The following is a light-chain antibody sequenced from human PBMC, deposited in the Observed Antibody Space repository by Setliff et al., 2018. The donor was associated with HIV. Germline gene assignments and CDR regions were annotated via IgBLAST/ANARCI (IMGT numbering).Light chain of an antibody. V-gene: IGLV2-23*02. CDR2: EVS. J-gene: IGLJ1*01. CDR3: CSYASTGSFV. Sequence: QSVLTQPASVSGSLGQSITISCTGTSSDVGYYNYISWYQQYPGKAPKLIIYEVSKWPSGVSNHFSGSKSGNTASLTISGLQTEDEAEYYCCSYASTGSFVFGTGTKVTVL. CDR1: SSDVGYYNY.